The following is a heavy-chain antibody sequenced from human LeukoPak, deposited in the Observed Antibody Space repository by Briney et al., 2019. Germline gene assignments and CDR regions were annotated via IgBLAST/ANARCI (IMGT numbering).Heavy chain of an antibody. CDR3: AKRGAEVGTTIAPGDY. CDR2: IGGSGGST. CDR1: GFTFSSYA. D-gene: IGHD1-26*01. J-gene: IGHJ4*02. Sequence: GGSLRLSCAASGFTFSSYAMSWVRQAPGKRLEWVSAIGGSGGSTYYADSVKGRFTISRDSSKNTLYLQMNSLRAGDTAVYYCAKRGAEVGTTIAPGDYWGQGSLVTVSS. V-gene: IGHV3-23*01.